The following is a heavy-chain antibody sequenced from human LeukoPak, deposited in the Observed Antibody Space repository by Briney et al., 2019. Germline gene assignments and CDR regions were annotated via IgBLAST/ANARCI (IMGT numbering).Heavy chain of an antibody. V-gene: IGHV1-46*01. CDR1: GYTFTSTG. CDR3: ARDPRYSYGYEFDY. J-gene: IGHJ4*02. Sequence: ASVKVSCKASGYTFTSTGICWVRQAPGQGLEWMGIINPSGGSTSYAQKFQGRVTMTRNTSTSTVYMELSSLRSEDTAVYYCARDPRYSYGYEFDYWGQGTLVTVSS. D-gene: IGHD5-18*01. CDR2: INPSGGST.